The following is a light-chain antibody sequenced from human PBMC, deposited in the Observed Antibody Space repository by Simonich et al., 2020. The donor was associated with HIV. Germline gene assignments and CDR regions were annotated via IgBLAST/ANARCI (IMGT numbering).Light chain of an antibody. Sequence: EIVMTQSPATLSVSPGERATLSCRASQSVSSNLAWYQQKPGQAPRLLIYGASTRATGFPARFSGSGSGTDFTLTINSLQPEDFATYYCHQSYSNPRTFGQGTKLEIK. CDR3: HQSYSNPRT. CDR2: GAS. J-gene: IGKJ2*01. V-gene: IGKV3-15*01. CDR1: QSVSSN.